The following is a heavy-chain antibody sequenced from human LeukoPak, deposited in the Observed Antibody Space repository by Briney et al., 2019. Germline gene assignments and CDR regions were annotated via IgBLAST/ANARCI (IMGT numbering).Heavy chain of an antibody. CDR1: GYTFTSYG. CDR2: ISAYNGNT. V-gene: IGHV1-18*01. D-gene: IGHD2-2*01. J-gene: IGHJ6*03. Sequence: GASVKVSCKASGYTFTSYGISWVRQAPGQGLEWMGWISAYNGNTNYAQKLQGRVTMTTDTPTSTAYMELRSLRSDDTAVYYCARVPRRLGYCSSTSCQYYSYMDVWGKGTTVTVSS. CDR3: ARVPRRLGYCSSTSCQYYSYMDV.